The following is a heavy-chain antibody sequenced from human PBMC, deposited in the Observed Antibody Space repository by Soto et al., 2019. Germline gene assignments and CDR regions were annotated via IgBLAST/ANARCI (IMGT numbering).Heavy chain of an antibody. J-gene: IGHJ4*02. CDR3: ARDSRYGFDY. V-gene: IGHV3-33*01. CDR1: GFTFSSYG. Sequence: PGGSLRLSCAASGFTFSSYGMHWVRQAPGKGLEWVAVIWYDGSNRYYADSVKGRFTISRDNSKNTLYLQMNSLRAEDTAVYYCARDSRYGFDYWGRETLVPVPS. CDR2: IWYDGSNR. D-gene: IGHD5-18*01.